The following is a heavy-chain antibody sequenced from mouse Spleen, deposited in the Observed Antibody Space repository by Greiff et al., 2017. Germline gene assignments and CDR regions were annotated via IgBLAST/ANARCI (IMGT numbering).Heavy chain of an antibody. Sequence: ESGPGLVKPSQSLSLTCSVTGYSITSGYYWNWIRQFPGNKLEWMGYISYDGSNNYNPSLKNRISITRDTSKNQFFLKLNSVTTEDTATYYCARNSLLRLLDYWGQGTSVTVSS. CDR1: GYSITSGYY. J-gene: IGHJ4*01. D-gene: IGHD1-2*01. CDR2: ISYDGSN. CDR3: ARNSLLRLLDY. V-gene: IGHV3-6*01.